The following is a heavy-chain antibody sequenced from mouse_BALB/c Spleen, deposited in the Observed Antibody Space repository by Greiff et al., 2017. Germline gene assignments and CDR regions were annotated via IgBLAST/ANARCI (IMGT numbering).Heavy chain of an antibody. CDR2: IRSKSNNYAT. Sequence: EVQLQESGGGLVQPKGSLKLSCAASGFTFNTYAMNWVRQAPGKGLEWVARIRSKSNNYATYYADSVKDRFTISRDDSQSMLYLQMNNLKTEDTAMYYCVRQNYGNFYWYFDVWGAGTTVTVSS. CDR3: VRQNYGNFYWYFDV. CDR1: GFTFNTYA. V-gene: IGHV10-1*02. D-gene: IGHD2-1*01. J-gene: IGHJ1*01.